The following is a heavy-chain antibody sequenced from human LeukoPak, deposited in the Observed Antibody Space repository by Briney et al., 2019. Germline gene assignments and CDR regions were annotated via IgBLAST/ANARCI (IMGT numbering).Heavy chain of an antibody. V-gene: IGHV4-4*02. CDR3: AREGGPYRPLDY. J-gene: IGHJ4*02. CDR1: GGSITNTNY. Sequence: SETLSLTCGVSGGSITNTNYWTWVRQPPGKGLEWIGEVNLQGSTNYNPSLMGRVAIAVDTSENHISLQLTSVTAADTAVYYCAREGGPYRPLDYSGQGTLVTVPS. CDR2: VNLQGST.